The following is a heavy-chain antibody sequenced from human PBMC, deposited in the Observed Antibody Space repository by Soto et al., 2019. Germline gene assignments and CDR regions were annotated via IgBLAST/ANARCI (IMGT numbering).Heavy chain of an antibody. CDR3: ARDPQLLEWLDYYYYDLDV. CDR1: GGSFSGYY. J-gene: IGHJ6*02. V-gene: IGHV4-34*01. CDR2: INHSGST. D-gene: IGHD3-3*01. Sequence: TSETLSLTCAVYGGSFSGYYWSWIRQPPGKGLEWIGEINHSGSTNYNPSLKSRVTISVDTSKNQFSLKLSSVTAADTAVYYCARDPQLLEWLDYYYYDLDVWGRGTTVTVSS.